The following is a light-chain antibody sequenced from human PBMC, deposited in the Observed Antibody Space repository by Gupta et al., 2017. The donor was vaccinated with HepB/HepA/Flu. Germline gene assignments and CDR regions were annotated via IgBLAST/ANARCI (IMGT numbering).Light chain of an antibody. Sequence: IVMPQSPLSLPVTPGAPASISCRSSQSLLHSNGYNYLDWYLQKPGQSPQLLIYLGSHRASGVPDRVSGSGSGTDFTLKISRVEAEDVGVYYGRQALQTPWTFGQGSKVEIK. CDR3: RQALQTPWT. CDR1: QSLLHSNGYNY. V-gene: IGKV2-28*01. J-gene: IGKJ1*01. CDR2: LGS.